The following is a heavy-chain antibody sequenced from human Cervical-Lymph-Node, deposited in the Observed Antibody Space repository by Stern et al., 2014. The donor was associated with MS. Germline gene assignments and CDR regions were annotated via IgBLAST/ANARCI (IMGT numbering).Heavy chain of an antibody. Sequence: QVQLVQSGAEVKKPGASVKVSCKASGYTFRSYAVHWVRQAPGQRPEWMGWINAGNGNTRYSQKFQGRVTINRYTSANIAYLELSSLRSQDTAVYYCARDLKEGNIMYYYGMDVWGQGTKVTVSS. J-gene: IGHJ6*01. CDR3: ARDLKEGNIMYYYGMDV. V-gene: IGHV1-3*01. CDR1: GYTFRSYA. D-gene: IGHD2/OR15-2a*01. CDR2: INAGNGNT.